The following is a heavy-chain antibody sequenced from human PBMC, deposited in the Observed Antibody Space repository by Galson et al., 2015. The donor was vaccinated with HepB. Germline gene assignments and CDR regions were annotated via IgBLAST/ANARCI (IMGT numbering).Heavy chain of an antibody. J-gene: IGHJ1*01. V-gene: IGHV3-21*01. CDR3: ASEWHSSQYGGKYFQN. D-gene: IGHD3-16*01. Sequence: SLRLSCAASGFSFSGSSMSWVRQAPGKGLEWVSSITTSSSHMYYADSVRGRFTISRDNAKKSLYLQMTVLRGEDTAVYYCASEWHSSQYGGKYFQNWGRGTLVTVSS. CDR1: GFSFSGSS. CDR2: ITTSSSHM.